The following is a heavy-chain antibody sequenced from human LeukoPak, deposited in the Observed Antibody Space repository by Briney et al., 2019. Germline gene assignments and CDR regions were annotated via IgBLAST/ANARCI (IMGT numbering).Heavy chain of an antibody. V-gene: IGHV4-39*01. CDR1: GFTFSSSA. D-gene: IGHD4-11*01. J-gene: IGHJ3*01. CDR3: ARPYSNYVGNDAFAL. Sequence: GSLRLSCAASGFTFSSSAMTWVRQPPGKGLEWIGTIHYTGSTYYNPSLKSRVTISVDTSKNQFSLKLTSATAADTAVYYCARPYSNYVGNDAFALWGQGTMVTVSS. CDR2: IHYTGST.